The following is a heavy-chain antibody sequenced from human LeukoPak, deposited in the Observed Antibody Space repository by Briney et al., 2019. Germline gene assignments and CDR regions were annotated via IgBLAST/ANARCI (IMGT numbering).Heavy chain of an antibody. J-gene: IGHJ6*03. D-gene: IGHD3-9*01. CDR2: ISSSSSYI. Sequence: GGSLRLSCAASGFTFSSYSMNWVRQAPGKGLEWVSSISSSSSYIYYADSVKGRFTTSRDNSKNTLYLQMNSLRAEDTAVYYCAKDAGKLRYFDWFGRGPMDVWGKGTTVTISS. CDR3: AKDAGKLRYFDWFGRGPMDV. V-gene: IGHV3-21*01. CDR1: GFTFSSYS.